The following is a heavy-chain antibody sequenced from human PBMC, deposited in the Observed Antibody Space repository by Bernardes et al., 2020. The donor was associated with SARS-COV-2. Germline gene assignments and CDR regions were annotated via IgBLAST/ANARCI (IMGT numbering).Heavy chain of an antibody. J-gene: IGHJ3*02. CDR3: TRGRRAFDI. CDR1: GDSVSSNSAA. Sequence: TLSLTCAISGDSVSSNSAAWNWITQSPSRGLEWLGRTYYRSKWYNDYALSVKTRLTIKPDTSKNQVSLQLNSVTPEDTAVYYCTRGRRAFDIWGQGTVVTVSS. V-gene: IGHV6-1*01. CDR2: TYYRSKWYN.